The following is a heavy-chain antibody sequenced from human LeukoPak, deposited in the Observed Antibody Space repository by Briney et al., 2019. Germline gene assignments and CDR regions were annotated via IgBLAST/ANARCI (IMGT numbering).Heavy chain of an antibody. CDR1: GFTFSNYA. CDR2: ISYDGSNK. D-gene: IGHD3-10*01. CDR3: ARDPLLSHQRGYFDS. J-gene: IGHJ4*02. Sequence: PGGSLRLSCAVSGFTFSNYAMHWVRQAPGKGLEWVAVISYDGSNKYYADSLKGRFTISGDNSKNTLYLQMNSLRAEDTAVYFCARDPLLSHQRGYFDSWGQGTLVTVSS. V-gene: IGHV3-30-3*01.